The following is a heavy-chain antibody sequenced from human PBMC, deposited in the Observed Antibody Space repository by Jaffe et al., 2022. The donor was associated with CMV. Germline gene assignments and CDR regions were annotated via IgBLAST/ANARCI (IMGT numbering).Heavy chain of an antibody. V-gene: IGHV5-51*01. CDR2: IYPGDSDT. CDR1: GYSFTSYW. J-gene: IGHJ3*02. CDR3: ARAYSSSWYILAAFDI. D-gene: IGHD6-13*01. Sequence: EVQLVQSGAEVKKPGESLKISCKGSGYSFTSYWIGWVRQMPGKGLEWMGIIYPGDSDTRYSPSFQGQVTISADKSISTAYLQWSSLKASDTAMYYCARAYSSSWYILAAFDIWGQGTMVTVSS.